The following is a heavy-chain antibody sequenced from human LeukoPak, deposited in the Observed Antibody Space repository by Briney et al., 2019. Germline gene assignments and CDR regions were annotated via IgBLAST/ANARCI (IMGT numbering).Heavy chain of an antibody. CDR2: ISSSGSTI. Sequence: GGSLRLSCAASGFTFSSYEMNWVRQAPGKGLEWVSYISSSGSTIYYADPVKGRFTISRDNAKNSLYLQMNSLRAEDTAVYYCAREGNLGYCSGGSCYSHFDYWGQGTLVTVSS. V-gene: IGHV3-48*03. CDR3: AREGNLGYCSGGSCYSHFDY. D-gene: IGHD2-15*01. CDR1: GFTFSSYE. J-gene: IGHJ4*02.